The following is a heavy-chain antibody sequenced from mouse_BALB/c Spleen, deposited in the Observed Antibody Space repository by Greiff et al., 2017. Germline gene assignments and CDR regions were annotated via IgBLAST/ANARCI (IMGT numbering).Heavy chain of an antibody. Sequence: VKLMESGPGLVAPSQSLSITCTVSGFSLTSYGVHWVRQPPGKGLEWLGVIWAGGSTNYNSALMSRLSISKDNSKSQVFLKMNSLQTDDTAMYYCARDRYDGYSYYAMDYWGQGTSVTVSS. J-gene: IGHJ4*01. V-gene: IGHV2-9*02. CDR3: ARDRYDGYSYYAMDY. CDR1: GFSLTSYG. CDR2: IWAGGST. D-gene: IGHD2-3*01.